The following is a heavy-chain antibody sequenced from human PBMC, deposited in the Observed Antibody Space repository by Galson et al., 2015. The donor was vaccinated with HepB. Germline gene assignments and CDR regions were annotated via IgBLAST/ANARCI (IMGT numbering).Heavy chain of an antibody. CDR1: RSTFSSYG. J-gene: IGHJ6*02. CDR2: ISYDGSNK. V-gene: IGHV3-30*18. CDR3: EKDTSNTNLDYYYYYYGMDV. D-gene: IGHD4-11*01. Sequence: SLRLPCAVSRSTFSSYGMHWVRQAPGKGLEWVAAISYDGSNKYYADSVKGRFTISRDNSKNTLYLQMNSMRAEDTAVYYCEKDTSNTNLDYYYYYYGMDVWGQGTTVTVSS.